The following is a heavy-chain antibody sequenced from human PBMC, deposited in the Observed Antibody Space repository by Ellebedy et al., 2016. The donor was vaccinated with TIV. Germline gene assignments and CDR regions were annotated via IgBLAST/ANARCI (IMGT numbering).Heavy chain of an antibody. CDR1: GYTFTTYA. J-gene: IGHJ4*02. CDR2: INTGNGNT. CDR3: ARDNGPSAGIPPYYYFDY. V-gene: IGHV1-3*04. Sequence: ASVKVSCKASGYTFTTYAMHWVRLAPGQRLEWMGWINTGNGNTKYSQKFQGRVTFTRDTSASTAYMELSSLRSEDTSVCYCARDNGPSAGIPPYYYFDYWGQGTLVTVSS. D-gene: IGHD6-19*01.